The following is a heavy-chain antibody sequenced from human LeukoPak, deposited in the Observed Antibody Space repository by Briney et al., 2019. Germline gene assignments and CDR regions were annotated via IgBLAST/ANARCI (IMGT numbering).Heavy chain of an antibody. D-gene: IGHD6-13*01. CDR3: AKDSGSSWYQGAFDY. CDR1: GFTFTSYW. Sequence: TGGSLRLSCAASGFTFTSYWMHWVRQAPGKGLVWVSTLNRAGSITPYADSVKGRFTISRDNAKNSLYLQMNSLRAEDTALYYCAKDSGSSWYQGAFDYWGQGTLVTVSS. V-gene: IGHV3-74*01. CDR2: LNRAGSIT. J-gene: IGHJ4*02.